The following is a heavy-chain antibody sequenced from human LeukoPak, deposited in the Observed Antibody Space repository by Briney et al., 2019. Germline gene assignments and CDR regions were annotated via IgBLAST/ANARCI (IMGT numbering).Heavy chain of an antibody. Sequence: GGSLRLSCAASGFTFSSYSMNWVRQAPGKGLEWVSSISSSSSYIYYADSVKGRFTISRDNAKNSLYLQMNSLRAEDTAVYYCARGLPYHYDSSGYRNALDYWGQGTLVTVSS. CDR2: ISSSSSYI. CDR3: ARGLPYHYDSSGYRNALDY. V-gene: IGHV3-21*01. J-gene: IGHJ4*02. CDR1: GFTFSSYS. D-gene: IGHD3-22*01.